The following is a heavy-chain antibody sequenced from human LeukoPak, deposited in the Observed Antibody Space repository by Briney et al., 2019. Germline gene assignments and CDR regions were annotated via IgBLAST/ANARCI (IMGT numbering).Heavy chain of an antibody. J-gene: IGHJ6*03. V-gene: IGHV3-30*18. CDR1: GFTFSAYG. CDR2: MSYDGGNQ. CDR3: AKAGHYYYYYMDV. D-gene: IGHD3-10*01. Sequence: PGGPLRLSCAASGFTFSAYGMHWVRQAPGKGLEWVAVMSYDGGNQYYADSVKGRFTISRDSSKNTLFLQLNSLRAEDTAVYYCAKAGHYYYYYMDVWGKGTTVTVSS.